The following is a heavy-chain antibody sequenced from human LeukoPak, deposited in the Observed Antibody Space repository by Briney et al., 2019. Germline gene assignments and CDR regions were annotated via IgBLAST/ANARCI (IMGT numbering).Heavy chain of an antibody. V-gene: IGHV4-38-2*02. CDR3: ARGAPTVTTHYFDY. CDR1: GYSISSGYY. CDR2: IYHSGST. D-gene: IGHD4-17*01. J-gene: IGHJ4*02. Sequence: SETLSLTCTVSGYSISSGYYWGWIRQPPGKGLEWIGSIYHSGSTYYNPSLKSRVTISVDTSKNQFSLKLSSVTAADTAVYYCARGAPTVTTHYFDYWGQGTLVTVSS.